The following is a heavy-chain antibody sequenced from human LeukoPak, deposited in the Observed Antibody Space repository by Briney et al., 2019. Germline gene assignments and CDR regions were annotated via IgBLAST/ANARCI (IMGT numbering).Heavy chain of an antibody. V-gene: IGHV4-39*01. Sequence: SETLSLTCTVSGVSISSSNSYWGWIRQLPGKGLEWIGSIYYSGNTYYNASLKSQVSISIDTSKNQFSLRLTSVTAADTAVYYCARQTGSGLFILPGGQGTLVTVSS. CDR2: IYYSGNT. D-gene: IGHD3/OR15-3a*01. CDR1: GVSISSSNSY. J-gene: IGHJ4*02. CDR3: ARQTGSGLFILP.